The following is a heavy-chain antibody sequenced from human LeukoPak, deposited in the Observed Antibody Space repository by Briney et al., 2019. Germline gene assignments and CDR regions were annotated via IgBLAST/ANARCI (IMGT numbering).Heavy chain of an antibody. D-gene: IGHD6-13*01. CDR3: ARDMWQQFDWFDP. CDR2: INPNTGDT. V-gene: IGHV1-2*02. Sequence: ASVEVSCKASGYTFSGYYMHWVRQAPGQGLEWMGWINPNTGDTNYAQKFQGRVTMTRDTSLSTAYMELSRLRSDDTAVYFCARDMWQQFDWFDPWGQGTLLTVSS. J-gene: IGHJ5*02. CDR1: GYTFSGYY.